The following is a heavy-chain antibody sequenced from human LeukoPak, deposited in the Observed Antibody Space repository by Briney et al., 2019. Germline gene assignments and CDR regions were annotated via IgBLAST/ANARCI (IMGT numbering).Heavy chain of an antibody. J-gene: IGHJ4*02. CDR1: GFTFSDYY. CDR3: ARDLAYCGGDCCSGYFDY. V-gene: IGHV3-11*01. D-gene: IGHD2-21*02. CDR2: ISSSGSTI. Sequence: GGSLRLSCAASGFTFSDYYMSWIRQAPGKGLEWVSYISSSGSTIYYADSVKGRFTISRDNAKNSLYLQMNSLRAEDTAVYYCARDLAYCGGDCCSGYFDYWGQGTLVTVSS.